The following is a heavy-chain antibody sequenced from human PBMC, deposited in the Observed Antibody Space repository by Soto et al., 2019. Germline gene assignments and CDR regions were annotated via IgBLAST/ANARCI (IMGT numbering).Heavy chain of an antibody. V-gene: IGHV4-31*03. CDR3: ARALLTNWFDP. Sequence: QVQLQESGPGLVKPSQTLSLTCTVSGGSISSGGYYWSWIRQHPGKGLEWIGYIYYSGSTYYNPSLKSWGNQSVDPFKNQFSLKLSSVTAADTAVYYWARALLTNWFDPWGQGTLVTVSS. CDR1: GGSISSGGYY. J-gene: IGHJ5*02. D-gene: IGHD7-27*01. CDR2: IYYSGST.